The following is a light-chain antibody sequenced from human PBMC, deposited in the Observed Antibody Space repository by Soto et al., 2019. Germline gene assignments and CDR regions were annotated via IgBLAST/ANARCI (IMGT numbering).Light chain of an antibody. V-gene: IGKV3-20*01. CDR2: GAS. CDR3: QQFGPSPT. J-gene: IGKJ1*01. CDR1: QSLSNNY. Sequence: VLTQSPGTLSLSPGEGATLSCRASQSLSNNYLAWYQHKPGQAPRLLIYGASSRATGIPDRFSGSGSGTAFTLTISRLELEDFAVYYCQQFGPSPTFGQGTTVEIK.